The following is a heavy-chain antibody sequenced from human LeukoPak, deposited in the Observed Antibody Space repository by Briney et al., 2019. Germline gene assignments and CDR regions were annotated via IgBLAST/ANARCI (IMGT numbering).Heavy chain of an antibody. CDR2: ISSSSSYI. CDR3: EKDLVVHHYVWGSYRYRPSDY. V-gene: IGHV3-21*04. J-gene: IGHJ4*02. Sequence: GGSLRLFCAASGFTFSSYSMNWVRQAPGKGLEWVSGISSSSSYIYYEDSVKGRFTISRDNAKNSLYLQMNSLRAEDTAVYYCEKDLVVHHYVWGSYRYRPSDYWVQGTLVTVSS. CDR1: GFTFSSYS. D-gene: IGHD3-16*02.